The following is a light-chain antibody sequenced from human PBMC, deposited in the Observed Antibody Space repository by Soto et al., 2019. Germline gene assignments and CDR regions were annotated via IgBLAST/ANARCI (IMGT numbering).Light chain of an antibody. CDR2: GAS. CDR3: QQYNDWPPLT. CDR1: QSVSSSY. Sequence: EIVLTQSPGTLSLPPGERATLSCRASQSVSSSYLAWYQQKPGQAPRLLIYGASSRATGIPDRFSGSGSGTEFTLTISNLQSEDFAVYYCQQYNDWPPLTFGGGTKVDIK. J-gene: IGKJ4*01. V-gene: IGKV3-20*01.